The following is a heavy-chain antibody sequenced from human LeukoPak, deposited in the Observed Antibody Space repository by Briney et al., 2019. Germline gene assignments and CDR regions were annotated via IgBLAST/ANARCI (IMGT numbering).Heavy chain of an antibody. D-gene: IGHD5-12*01. CDR3: AREGGYDLFDY. Sequence: SETLSLTCAVCGGSFSGYYWSWIRQPPGKGLEWIGEINHSGSTNYNPSLKRRVTISVDTSKNQFSLKLSSVTAADTAVYYCAREGGYDLFDYWGQGTLVTVSS. CDR1: GGSFSGYY. J-gene: IGHJ4*02. V-gene: IGHV4-34*01. CDR2: INHSGST.